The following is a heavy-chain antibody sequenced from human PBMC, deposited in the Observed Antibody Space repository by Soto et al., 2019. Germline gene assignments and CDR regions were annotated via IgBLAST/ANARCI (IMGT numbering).Heavy chain of an antibody. Sequence: GGSLRLSCAASRFTFNDYSMNWVRQAPGKGLEWVSSISSSSSYIYYADSVKGRFTISRDNAKNSLYLQMNSLRAEDTAVYYCARGGNFDYYDSSGDALDIWGRGTMVTVSS. CDR2: ISSSSSYI. J-gene: IGHJ3*02. CDR3: ARGGNFDYYDSSGDALDI. D-gene: IGHD3-22*01. V-gene: IGHV3-21*01. CDR1: RFTFNDYS.